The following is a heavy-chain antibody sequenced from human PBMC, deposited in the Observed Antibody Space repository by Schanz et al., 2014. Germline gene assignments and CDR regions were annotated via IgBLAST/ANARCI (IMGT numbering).Heavy chain of an antibody. CDR3: ASPSGYSDYGTYFDF. CDR2: ISNDGSMK. D-gene: IGHD5-12*01. J-gene: IGHJ4*02. Sequence: QVQLLQFGGGVVQPGRSLRLSCAASGFTFSSYAMHWVRQAPGKGLEWLALISNDGSMKYYADSVEGRFTISRDNSRNTLYLQMNSLRTEDTAVYYCASPSGYSDYGTYFDFWGQGTLVTVSS. CDR1: GFTFSSYA. V-gene: IGHV3-30-3*01.